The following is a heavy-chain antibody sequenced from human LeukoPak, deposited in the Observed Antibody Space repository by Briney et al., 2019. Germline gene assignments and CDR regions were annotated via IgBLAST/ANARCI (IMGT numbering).Heavy chain of an antibody. V-gene: IGHV3-21*01. Sequence: GGSLRLSCAASGFTFSTYNMNWVRQAPGKGLEWVSSISSSSSYTYYADSMKGRFTISRDNTKNSLYLQMNSLRAEDTAVYYCARSVGDPYHFDHWGQGTLVTVSS. D-gene: IGHD1-26*01. J-gene: IGHJ4*02. CDR2: ISSSSSYT. CDR1: GFTFSTYN. CDR3: ARSVGDPYHFDH.